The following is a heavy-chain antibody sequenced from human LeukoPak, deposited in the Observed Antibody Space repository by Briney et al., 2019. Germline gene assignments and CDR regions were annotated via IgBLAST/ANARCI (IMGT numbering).Heavy chain of an antibody. CDR1: GFTFSSYG. Sequence: GGSLRLSCAASGFTFSSYGMHWVRQAPGKGLEWVAFIRYDGSNKYYADSVKGRFTISRDNSKNTLYLQMNSLRAEDTAVYYCAKAVTTPIYYYYGMDVWGQGTTVTVSS. J-gene: IGHJ6*02. V-gene: IGHV3-30*02. CDR3: AKAVTTPIYYYYGMDV. D-gene: IGHD4-17*01. CDR2: IRYDGSNK.